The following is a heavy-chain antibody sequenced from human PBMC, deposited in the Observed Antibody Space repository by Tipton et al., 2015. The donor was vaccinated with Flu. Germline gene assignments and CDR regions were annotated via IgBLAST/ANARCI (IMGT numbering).Heavy chain of an antibody. J-gene: IGHJ4*02. CDR1: EDTFTNFY. Sequence: QLVQSGAEVKKPGASVKVSCEASEDTFTNFYMHWVRQAPGQGLEWMGIINPKTGNTNFVQKLQGRVTMTIDTSTSTAYMELRSLRSDDTAMYYCARELQLGIGLAATTRMFDSWGQGTLLTVSS. CDR2: INPKTGNT. V-gene: IGHV1-46*01. D-gene: IGHD6-19*01. CDR3: ARELQLGIGLAATTRMFDS.